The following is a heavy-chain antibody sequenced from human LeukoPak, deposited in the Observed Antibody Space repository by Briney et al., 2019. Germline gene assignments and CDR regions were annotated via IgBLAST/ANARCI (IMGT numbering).Heavy chain of an antibody. Sequence: ASVKVSCKPSGYTFTSYSISWVRQAPGQGLEWMGIINPSGGSTSYAQKFQGRVTMTRDTSTSTVYMELSSLRSEDTAVYYCARVGSSTWYESDYWGQGTLVTVSS. D-gene: IGHD6-13*01. CDR1: GYTFTSYS. J-gene: IGHJ4*02. V-gene: IGHV1-46*01. CDR2: INPSGGST. CDR3: ARVGSSTWYESDY.